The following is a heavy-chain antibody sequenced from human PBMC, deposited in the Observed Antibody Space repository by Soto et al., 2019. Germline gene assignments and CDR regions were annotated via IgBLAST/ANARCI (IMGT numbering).Heavy chain of an antibody. J-gene: IGHJ6*04. Sequence: GGSLRLSCAASGFTFSSYWMHWVRQAPGKGLVWVSRINSDGSSTSYADSVKGRFTISRDNAKNTLYLQMNSLRAEYTAVYYCAKKDITLVREVVISAPVYPYDHHGLDFWGGGTTVTVSS. V-gene: IGHV3-74*01. D-gene: IGHD3-10*01. CDR1: GFTFSSYW. CDR3: AKKDITLVREVVISAPVYPYDHHGLDF. CDR2: INSDGSST.